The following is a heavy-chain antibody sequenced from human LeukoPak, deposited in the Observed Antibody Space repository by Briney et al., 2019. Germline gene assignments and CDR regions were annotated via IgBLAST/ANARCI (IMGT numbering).Heavy chain of an antibody. D-gene: IGHD3-3*01. CDR2: IYHSGRT. CDR3: ARDAESYDLWSGYSFDI. CDR1: GYSISRGYY. V-gene: IGHV4-38-2*02. J-gene: IGHJ3*02. Sequence: SETLSLTCAVSGYSISRGYYWGWLRQPPGKGLERIGKIYHSGRTYYNPSLKSRVTMSVDTSNNQFSLKLSSVTAADTAVYYCARDAESYDLWSGYSFDIWGQGTMVTVSS.